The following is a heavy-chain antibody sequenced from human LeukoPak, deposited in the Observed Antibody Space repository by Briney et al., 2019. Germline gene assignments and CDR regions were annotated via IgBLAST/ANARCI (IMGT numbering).Heavy chain of an antibody. Sequence: SETLSLTCAVYGGSFSGYYWSWIRQPPGKGLEWIGEINHSGSTNYNPSLKSRVTISVDTSKNQFSLKLSSVTAADTAVYYCARARWKSFDYWGQGDLVTVSS. CDR3: ARARWKSFDY. CDR1: GGSFSGYY. J-gene: IGHJ4*02. D-gene: IGHD1-1*01. V-gene: IGHV4-34*01. CDR2: INHSGST.